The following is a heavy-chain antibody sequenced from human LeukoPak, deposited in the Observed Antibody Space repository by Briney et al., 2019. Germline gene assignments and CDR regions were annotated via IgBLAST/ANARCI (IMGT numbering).Heavy chain of an antibody. V-gene: IGHV3-23*01. D-gene: IGHD2-21*01. CDR3: TQQSSSYSRFDF. CDR2: LDAAGRT. J-gene: IGHJ4*02. Sequence: GGSLRLSCAASGFNFYGVSWVRQAPGKGLEWVSCLDAAGRTYYADSAKGRFTISIYNSKNTLNLQMNSLRAEDTAMYYCTQQSSSYSRFDFWGQGTLVTVSS. CDR1: GFNFYG.